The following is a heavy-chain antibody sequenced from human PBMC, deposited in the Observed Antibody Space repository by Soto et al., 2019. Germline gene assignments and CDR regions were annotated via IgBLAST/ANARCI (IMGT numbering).Heavy chain of an antibody. CDR3: ARDLGYCSSSSCYFYDWFDP. V-gene: IGHV1-46*01. CDR2: INPSGGST. J-gene: IGHJ5*02. Sequence: LVKRSCKSSGYTFASYYMHWVRQAPGQGLEWMGIINPSGGSTSYSQKFQGRVTITRDTSASTAYMELSSLRSEDTAVYYCARDLGYCSSSSCYFYDWFDPWGQGTLVTVSS. D-gene: IGHD2-2*01. CDR1: GYTFASYY.